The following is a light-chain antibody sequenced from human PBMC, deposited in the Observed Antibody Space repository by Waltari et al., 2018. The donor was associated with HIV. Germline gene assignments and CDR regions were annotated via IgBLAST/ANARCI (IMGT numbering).Light chain of an antibody. Sequence: DIQMTQSPSSLSASVGDRVTITCRASQSISSYLNWYQQKPGIAPKLLIYAASSLQSGVPSRFSGSGSGTDFTLTISSLQPEDFAIYYCQQSYSSWTFGQVTKVEIK. CDR2: AAS. V-gene: IGKV1-39*01. CDR3: QQSYSSWT. CDR1: QSISSY. J-gene: IGKJ1*01.